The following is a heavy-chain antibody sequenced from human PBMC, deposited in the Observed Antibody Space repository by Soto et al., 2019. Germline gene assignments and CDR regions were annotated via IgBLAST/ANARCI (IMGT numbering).Heavy chain of an antibody. CDR2: ISNTGTV. D-gene: IGHD6-19*01. V-gene: IGHV3-48*01. J-gene: IGHJ4*02. Sequence: GGSLRLSCTASGFSLSTYNMNWVRQAPGKGLEWVSYISNTGTVYYADSVKGRFTISRDDAQASVYLQMDSLRPEDTATYYCAKERPSQWLAHFDYWGQGTLVTVSS. CDR3: AKERPSQWLAHFDY. CDR1: GFSLSTYN.